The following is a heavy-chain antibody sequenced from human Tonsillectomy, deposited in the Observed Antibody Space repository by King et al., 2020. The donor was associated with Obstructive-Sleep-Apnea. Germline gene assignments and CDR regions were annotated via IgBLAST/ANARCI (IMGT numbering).Heavy chain of an antibody. V-gene: IGHV3-23*04. CDR1: GFTFNSYA. D-gene: IGHD6-13*01. Sequence: VQLVESGGGLVQPGGSLRLSCVVSGFTFNSYAMSWVRQAPEKGLEWVSVISGSGGSTYYADSVKGRFIISRDNSKNTLYLQMNSLRAEDTAVYYCAKDTDSSSWYTDAFDIWGQGTMVTVSS. CDR3: AKDTDSSSWYTDAFDI. CDR2: ISGSGGST. J-gene: IGHJ3*02.